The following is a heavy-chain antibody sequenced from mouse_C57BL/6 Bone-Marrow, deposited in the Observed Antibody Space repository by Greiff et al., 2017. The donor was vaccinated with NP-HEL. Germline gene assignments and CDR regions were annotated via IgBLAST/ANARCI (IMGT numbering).Heavy chain of an antibody. CDR3: ARSPYYYGSSHWYFDV. CDR2: IYPGGGYT. V-gene: IGHV1-63*01. CDR1: GYTFTNYW. D-gene: IGHD1-1*01. Sequence: VQGVESGAELVRPGTSVKMSCKASGYTFTNYWIGWAKQRPGHGLEWIGDIYPGGGYTNYNEKFKGKATLTADKSSSTAYMQFSSLTSEDSAIYYCARSPYYYGSSHWYFDVWGTGTTVTVSS. J-gene: IGHJ1*03.